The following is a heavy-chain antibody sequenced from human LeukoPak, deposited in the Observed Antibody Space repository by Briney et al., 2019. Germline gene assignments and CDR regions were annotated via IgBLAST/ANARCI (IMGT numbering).Heavy chain of an antibody. D-gene: IGHD3-22*01. Sequence: SETLSLTCTVSGGSISSYYWSWIRQPPGKGLEWIGYIYYSGSTNYNPSLKSRVTISVDTSKNQFSLKLSSVTAADTAVYYCARDHWTYYYDSSGYYSTSRDYYGMDVWGQGTTVTVSS. J-gene: IGHJ6*02. CDR2: IYYSGST. CDR3: ARDHWTYYYDSSGYYSTSRDYYGMDV. CDR1: GGSISSYY. V-gene: IGHV4-59*01.